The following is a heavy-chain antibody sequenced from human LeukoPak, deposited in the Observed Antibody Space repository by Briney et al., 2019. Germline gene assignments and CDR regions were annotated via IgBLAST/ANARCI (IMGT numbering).Heavy chain of an antibody. J-gene: IGHJ4*02. CDR2: ISYDGSNK. CDR1: GFTFSSYG. V-gene: IGHV3-30*18. Sequence: GGSLRLSCAASGFTFSSYGMHWVRQAPGKGLEWVAVISYDGSNKYYADSVKGRFTFSRDNSKNTLYLQMNSLRAEDTAVYYCAKDWRQYSGSGDYWGQGTLVTVSS. D-gene: IGHD6-6*01. CDR3: AKDWRQYSGSGDY.